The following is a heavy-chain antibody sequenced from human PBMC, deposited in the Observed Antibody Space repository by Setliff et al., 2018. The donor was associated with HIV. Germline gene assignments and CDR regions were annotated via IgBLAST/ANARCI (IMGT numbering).Heavy chain of an antibody. CDR1: GFSLITSGVG. CDR3: AHTTSFDFWTPGPMDG. Sequence: VSGPTLVNPTQALSLTCTFSGFSLITSGVGVGWIRQPPGKALEWLALIYWNNDKRYSPSLKSRLTIRKDASKNQVVLTMTKMDPVDTGTYYCAHTTSFDFWTPGPMDGGGKGTTVTVSS. V-gene: IGHV2-5*01. J-gene: IGHJ6*03. D-gene: IGHD3-3*01. CDR2: IYWNNDK.